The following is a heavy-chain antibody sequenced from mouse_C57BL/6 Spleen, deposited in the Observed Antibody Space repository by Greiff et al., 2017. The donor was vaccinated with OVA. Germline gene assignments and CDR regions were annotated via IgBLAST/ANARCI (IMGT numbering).Heavy chain of an antibody. CDR1: GFSLTSYG. CDR2: IWSGGST. V-gene: IGHV2-4*01. J-gene: IGHJ4*01. Sequence: VQLQQSGPGLVQPSQSLSITCTVSGFSLTSYGVHWVRQPPGKGLEWLGVIWSGGSTDYNAAFISRLSISKDNSKSQVFFKMNSLQADDTAIYYCAKPPGSSYDYAMDYWGQGTSVTVSS. CDR3: AKPPGSSYDYAMDY. D-gene: IGHD1-1*01.